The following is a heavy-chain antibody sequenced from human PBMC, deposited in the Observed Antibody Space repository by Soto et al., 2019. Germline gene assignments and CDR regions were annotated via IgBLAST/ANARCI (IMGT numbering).Heavy chain of an antibody. D-gene: IGHD2-8*01. CDR1: GFTFITYG. CDR3: AKDVPKYDTNGDLGY. V-gene: IGHV3-30*18. J-gene: IGHJ4*02. CDR2: ISYDGNNK. Sequence: QVQLVESGGGVVQPGRSLRLSCAASGFTFITYGMHWVRQAPGTGLEWVAVISYDGNNKYYTDSVKGRFTISRDNSKNTLYLQMNSLRAEDTAVYYCAKDVPKYDTNGDLGYWGQGTLVTVSS.